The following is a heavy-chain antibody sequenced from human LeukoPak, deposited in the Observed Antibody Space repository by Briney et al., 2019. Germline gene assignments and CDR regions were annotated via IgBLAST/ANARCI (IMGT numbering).Heavy chain of an antibody. CDR1: GGAFSSYA. V-gene: IGHV1-69*06. Sequence: SMKVSCKASGGAFSSYAISWVRQAPGQGLEWMGGIIPIFGTANYAQKFQGRVTITADKSTSTAYMELSSLRSEDTAVYYCARDLGDILTGYTGVAFDYWGQGTLVTVSS. CDR2: IIPIFGTA. CDR3: ARDLGDILTGYTGVAFDY. J-gene: IGHJ4*02. D-gene: IGHD3-9*01.